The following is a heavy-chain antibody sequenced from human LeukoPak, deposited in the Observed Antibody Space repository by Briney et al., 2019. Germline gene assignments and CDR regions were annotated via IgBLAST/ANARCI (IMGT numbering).Heavy chain of an antibody. Sequence: PGGSLRLSCAASGFTFSSYEMNWVRQAPGKGLEWVSGINWRGDSRGYSDSVKGRFTISRDNAKNSLYLQMNSLRGEDTAFYHCARTFYDISTGYYPTGYMDVWGKGTTVTVSS. CDR1: GFTFSSYE. D-gene: IGHD3-9*01. V-gene: IGHV3-20*01. J-gene: IGHJ6*03. CDR3: ARTFYDISTGYYPTGYMDV. CDR2: INWRGDSR.